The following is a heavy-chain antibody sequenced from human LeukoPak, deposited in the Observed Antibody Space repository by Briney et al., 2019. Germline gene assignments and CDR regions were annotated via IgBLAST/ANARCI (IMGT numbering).Heavy chain of an antibody. CDR2: IIPIFGTA. D-gene: IGHD3-3*01. V-gene: IGHV1-69*05. J-gene: IGHJ4*02. CDR1: GGTFSSYA. CDR3: ASDPGITIFGVGIMEVGG. Sequence: ASVKVSCKASGGTFSSYAISWVRQAPGQGLEWMGGIIPIFGTANYAQKFQGRVTITTDESTSTAYMELSSLRSEDTAVYYCASDPGITIFGVGIMEVGGWGQGTLVTVSS.